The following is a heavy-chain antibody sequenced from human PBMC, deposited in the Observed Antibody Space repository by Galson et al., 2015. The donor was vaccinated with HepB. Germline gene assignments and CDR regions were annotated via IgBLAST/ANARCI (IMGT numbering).Heavy chain of an antibody. J-gene: IGHJ4*02. CDR1: GLTFYRYH. V-gene: IGHV3-21*01. Sequence: SLRLSCAASGLTFYRYHVNWVRQAPGKGLEWVATISRGSSYIYYADSVKGRFTISRDNTKNSVSLQMNSLRAEDTAVYYCARESHCGGYICYFDYWGQGTLVTVSS. CDR2: ISRGSSYI. D-gene: IGHD2-21*01. CDR3: ARESHCGGYICYFDY.